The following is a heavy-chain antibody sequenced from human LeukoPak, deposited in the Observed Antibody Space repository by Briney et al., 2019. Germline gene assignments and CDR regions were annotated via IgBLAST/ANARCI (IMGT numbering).Heavy chain of an antibody. D-gene: IGHD2-15*01. CDR1: GFTFSSYA. V-gene: IGHV3-23*01. Sequence: GGSLRLSCAASGFTFSSYAMSWVRQAPGKGLEWVSVLYSDGRTYYADSVKGRFTISRDTSKNTLYLQVNSLRAEDTAVYYCARGGGYYPIDYWGQGTLVTVSS. CDR3: ARGGGYYPIDY. CDR2: LYSDGRT. J-gene: IGHJ4*02.